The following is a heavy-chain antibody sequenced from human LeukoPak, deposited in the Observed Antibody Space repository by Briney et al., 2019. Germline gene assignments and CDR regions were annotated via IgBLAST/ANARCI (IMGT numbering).Heavy chain of an antibody. D-gene: IGHD3-22*01. V-gene: IGHV3-21*01. Sequence: GGSLRLSCEASGFTFSNYNMNWARQAPGKGLEWVSSISSSGSYVYYADSLQGRFTISRDNAKNSLYLQMTSLRAEDTAVYYCAREYYDGGNSGYHYVELYYFDYWGQGTLVTVSS. CDR3: AREYYDGGNSGYHYVELYYFDY. CDR2: ISSSGSYV. J-gene: IGHJ4*02. CDR1: GFTFSNYN.